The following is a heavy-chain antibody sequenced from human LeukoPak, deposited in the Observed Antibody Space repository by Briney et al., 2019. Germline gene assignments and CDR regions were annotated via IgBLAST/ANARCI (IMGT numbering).Heavy chain of an antibody. CDR3: ARLSGYSYGNYNYYYMDV. CDR2: IYYSGST. CDR1: GGSISSSSYY. J-gene: IGHJ6*03. D-gene: IGHD5-18*01. V-gene: IGHV4-39*07. Sequence: SETLSLTCTVSGGSISSSSYYWGWIRQPPGKGLEWIVSIYYSGSTYYNPSLKSRVTISVDTSKNQFSLKLSSVTAADTAVYYCARLSGYSYGNYNYYYMDVWGKGTTVTISS.